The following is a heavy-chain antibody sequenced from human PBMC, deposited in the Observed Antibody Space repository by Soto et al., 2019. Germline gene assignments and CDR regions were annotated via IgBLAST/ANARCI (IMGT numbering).Heavy chain of an antibody. D-gene: IGHD4-17*01. CDR3: ASSVSGDFGY. CDR2: IYYSGST. Sequence: PSETLSLTCTVSGCPISSSSYYWGWIQQPTGKGLEWIGSIYYSGSTYYNPSLKSRVTISVDTCKNQFCMKLSSVTAAHTAVYYGASSVSGDFGYWGQGTQVTVAS. V-gene: IGHV4-39*01. CDR1: GCPISSSSYY. J-gene: IGHJ4*02.